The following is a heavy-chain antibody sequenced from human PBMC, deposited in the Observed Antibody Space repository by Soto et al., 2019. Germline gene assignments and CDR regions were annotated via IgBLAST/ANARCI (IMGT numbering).Heavy chain of an antibody. J-gene: IGHJ6*02. D-gene: IGHD4-17*01. CDR3: ARGGVTDYGDYDPSLDYYGMDV. CDR2: IIPIFGTA. CDR1: GGTFSSYA. Sequence: SVKVSCKASGGTFSSYAISWVRQTPGQGLEWMGGIIPIFGTANYAQKFQGRVTITADESTSTAYMELSSLRSEDTAVYYCARGGVTDYGDYDPSLDYYGMDVWGQGTTVTVSS. V-gene: IGHV1-69*13.